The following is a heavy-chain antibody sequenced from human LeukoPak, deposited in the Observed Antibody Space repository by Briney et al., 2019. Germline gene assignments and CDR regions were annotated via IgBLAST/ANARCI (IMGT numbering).Heavy chain of an antibody. V-gene: IGHV4-59*01. CDR3: ARGGSRSYTSSTLDY. Sequence: PSETLSLTCTLSGGSFSSYYWNWIRQPPGKGLEWIGSVYYSGSTNYNPSLKSRVTISVDTSKNRFSLKLSSVTAADTAVFYCARGGSRSYTSSTLDYRGQGTLVTVSS. D-gene: IGHD6-6*01. CDR1: GGSFSSYY. CDR2: VYYSGST. J-gene: IGHJ4*02.